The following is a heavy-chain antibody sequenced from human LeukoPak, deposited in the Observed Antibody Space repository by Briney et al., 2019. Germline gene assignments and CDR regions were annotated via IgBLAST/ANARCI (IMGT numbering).Heavy chain of an antibody. CDR2: IRYDGSNK. CDR1: GFTFSSYG. J-gene: IGHJ5*02. CDR3: AKDGSGYCSSTSCYGWFDP. Sequence: GGSLRLSCAASGFTFSSYGMHWVRQAPGKRLEWVAFIRYDGSNKYYADSVKGRFTISRDNSKNTLYLQMNSLRAEDTAVYYCAKDGSGYCSSTSCYGWFDPWGQGTLVTVSS. D-gene: IGHD2-2*03. V-gene: IGHV3-30*02.